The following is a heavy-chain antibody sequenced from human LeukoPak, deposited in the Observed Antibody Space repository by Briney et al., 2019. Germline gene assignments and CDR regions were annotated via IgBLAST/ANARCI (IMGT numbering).Heavy chain of an antibody. J-gene: IGHJ4*02. V-gene: IGHV4-39*01. CDR1: GGSISSSSYY. CDR2: IYYSGST. CDR3: ARHNSPASFDY. Sequence: SETLSLACIVSGGSISSSSYYWVWIRQPPGKRLEWIGSIYYSGSTYYNPSLQSRVTISVDTSKNQFSLKLSSVTAADTAVYYCARHNSPASFDYWGQGTLVTVSS. D-gene: IGHD4-11*01.